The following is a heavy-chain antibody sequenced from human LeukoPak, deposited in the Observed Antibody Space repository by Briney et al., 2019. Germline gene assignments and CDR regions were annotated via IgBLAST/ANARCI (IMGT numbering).Heavy chain of an antibody. CDR1: GYSFTSYW. D-gene: IGHD2-15*01. J-gene: IGHJ5*02. Sequence: GESLKISCQGSGYSFTSYWIGWVRQLPGKGLEWMGFIYPGDSDTRYSPSFQGQVTISADKSTTTAYLQWSSLKASDTAMYYCARQSLGYCSGGSCPWFDPWGQGTLVTVSS. CDR2: IYPGDSDT. V-gene: IGHV5-51*01. CDR3: ARQSLGYCSGGSCPWFDP.